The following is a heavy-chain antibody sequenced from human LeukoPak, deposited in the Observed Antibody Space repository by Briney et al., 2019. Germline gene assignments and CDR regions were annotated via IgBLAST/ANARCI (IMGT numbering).Heavy chain of an antibody. CDR1: GDTFSSYA. V-gene: IGHV1-69*04. D-gene: IGHD1-14*01. CDR3: ARDPSINWYFDL. Sequence: ASVKVSCKASGDTFSSYAISWVRQAPGQGLEWMGRIIPILGIANYAQKFQGRVTITADKSTSTAYMELSSLRSEDTAVYYCARDPSINWYFDLWGRGTLVTISS. CDR2: IIPILGIA. J-gene: IGHJ2*01.